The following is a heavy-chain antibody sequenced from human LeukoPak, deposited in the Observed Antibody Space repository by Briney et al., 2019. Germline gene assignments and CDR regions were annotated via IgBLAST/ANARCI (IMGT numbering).Heavy chain of an antibody. CDR3: ARVGYSYGLNAFDI. CDR1: GYTFTGYY. CDR2: INPNSGGT. D-gene: IGHD5-18*01. J-gene: IGHJ3*02. V-gene: IGHV1-2*02. Sequence: ASVKVSCKASGYTFTGYYMHWVRQAPGQGLEWMGWINPNSGGTNYAQKFQGRVTMTRDTSISTAYMELSRLRSDDTAVYYCARVGYSYGLNAFDIWGQGTMVTVSS.